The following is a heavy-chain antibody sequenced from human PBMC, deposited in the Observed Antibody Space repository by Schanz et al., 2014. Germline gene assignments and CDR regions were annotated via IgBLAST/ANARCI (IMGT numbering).Heavy chain of an antibody. Sequence: EVQLVESGGGLVQPGGSLRLSCSASTFTFDHYAMSWVRQAPGKGLEWVSALSEGGGGTHYADSVRGRFTISRDNSKNTLFLQMNSLRVEDSAIYYCAKDISDTSGKDDYWGQGTLVTVSS. CDR1: TFTFDHYA. D-gene: IGHD3-22*01. CDR3: AKDISDTSGKDDY. J-gene: IGHJ4*02. V-gene: IGHV3-23*04. CDR2: LSEGGGGT.